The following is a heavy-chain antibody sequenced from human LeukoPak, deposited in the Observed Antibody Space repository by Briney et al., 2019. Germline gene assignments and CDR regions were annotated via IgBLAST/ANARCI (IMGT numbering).Heavy chain of an antibody. CDR2: IKSKTDGGTT. J-gene: IGHJ4*02. D-gene: IGHD2-21*01. CDR1: GFTFSNAW. Sequence: GGSLRLSCAASGFTFSNAWMSWVRQAPGKGLEWVGRIKSKTDGGTTDYAAPVKGRFTISRDDSKNTLYLQMNSLKTEDTAVYYCTTALIEGDTSRPFDYWGQGTLVTVSS. CDR3: TTALIEGDTSRPFDY. V-gene: IGHV3-15*01.